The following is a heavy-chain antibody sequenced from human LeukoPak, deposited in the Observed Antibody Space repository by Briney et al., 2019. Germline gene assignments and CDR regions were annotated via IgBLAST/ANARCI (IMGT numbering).Heavy chain of an antibody. J-gene: IGHJ5*02. CDR1: GGSVSSGSYY. D-gene: IGHD3-22*01. V-gene: IGHV4-61*01. Sequence: SETLSLTCTVSGGSVSSGSYYWSWIRQPPGKGLEWIGYIYYSGSTNYNPSLKSRVTISVDTSKNQFSLKLSSVTAADTAVYYCARLAGNYYDSSANWFDPWGQGTLVTVSS. CDR2: IYYSGST. CDR3: ARLAGNYYDSSANWFDP.